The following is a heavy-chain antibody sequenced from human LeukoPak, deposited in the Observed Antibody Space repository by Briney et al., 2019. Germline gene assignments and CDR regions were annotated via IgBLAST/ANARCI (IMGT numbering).Heavy chain of an antibody. CDR1: GFTFSSYS. V-gene: IGHV3-21*01. J-gene: IGHJ4*02. CDR3: AGSPLGATFGI. D-gene: IGHD1-26*01. CDR2: ISSSSSYI. Sequence: GGSLRLSCAASGFTFSSYSMNWVRQAPGKGLEWVSSISSSSSYIYYADSVKGRFTISRDNAKNSLYLQMHSLRAEDTAVYYCAGSPLGATFGIWGQGTLVTVSS.